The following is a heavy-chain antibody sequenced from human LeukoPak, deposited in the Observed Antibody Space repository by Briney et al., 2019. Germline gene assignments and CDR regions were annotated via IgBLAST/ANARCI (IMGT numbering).Heavy chain of an antibody. CDR1: GGSISSYY. Sequence: SETLSLTCSVSGGSISSYYWSWIRQPAGKGLEWIGRIYSSGSTNYNPSLKSRVTMSVDTSKNQFSLKLSSVTAADTAVYYCARDMTTVTTNWFDPWGQGTPVTVSS. V-gene: IGHV4-4*07. J-gene: IGHJ5*02. CDR2: IYSSGST. CDR3: ARDMTTVTTNWFDP. D-gene: IGHD4-17*01.